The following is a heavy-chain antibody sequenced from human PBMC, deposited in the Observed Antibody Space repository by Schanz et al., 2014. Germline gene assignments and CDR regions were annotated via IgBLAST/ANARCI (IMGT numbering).Heavy chain of an antibody. V-gene: IGHV3-48*01. Sequence: EVQLVESGGGLVQPGGSLKLSCAASGLIFSNYVMSWVRQAPGKGLEWVSYVSRSTPDIYYADSVKGRFTMSRDNAKNSVFLQMNSLRAEDTAVYYCVRDSFFAFDYWGQGTLVTVSS. CDR3: VRDSFFAFDY. D-gene: IGHD3-3*01. CDR2: VSRSTPDI. J-gene: IGHJ4*02. CDR1: GLIFSNYV.